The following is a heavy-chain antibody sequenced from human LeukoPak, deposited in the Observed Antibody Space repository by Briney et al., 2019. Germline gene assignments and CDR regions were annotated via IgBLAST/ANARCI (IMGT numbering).Heavy chain of an antibody. CDR3: ARDSGGYSSSSESGYFDY. Sequence: GRSLRLSCAASRFTFSSYSMHWFRQAPGKGLEWVAVISYDGSNKYYADSVKGRFTISRDNSKNTLYLQMNSLRAEDTAVYYCARDSGGYSSSSESGYFDYWGQGTLVTVSS. D-gene: IGHD6-6*01. CDR2: ISYDGSNK. CDR1: RFTFSSYS. V-gene: IGHV3-30-3*01. J-gene: IGHJ4*02.